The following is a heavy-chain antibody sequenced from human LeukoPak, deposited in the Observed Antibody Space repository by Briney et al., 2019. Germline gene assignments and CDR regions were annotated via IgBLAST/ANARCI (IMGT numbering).Heavy chain of an antibody. CDR2: INPSGGST. Sequence: EASVKVSCKASGYTFTSYYMHWVRQAPGQGLEWMGIINPSGGSTSYAQKFQGRVTMTRDTSTSTVYMELSSLRSEDTAVYYCARVLSVRQWLVFGLFAFDYWGQGTLVTVSS. D-gene: IGHD6-19*01. V-gene: IGHV1-46*01. CDR3: ARVLSVRQWLVFGLFAFDY. CDR1: GYTFTSYY. J-gene: IGHJ4*02.